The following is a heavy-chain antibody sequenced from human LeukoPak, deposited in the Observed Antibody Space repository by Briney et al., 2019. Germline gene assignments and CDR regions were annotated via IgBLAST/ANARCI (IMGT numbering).Heavy chain of an antibody. J-gene: IGHJ4*02. CDR2: IKEDGGEK. D-gene: IGHD2-15*01. V-gene: IGHV3-7*01. CDR3: VRGRGYCSGGTCYALRDY. Sequence: GGSLRLSCAASGFTFSNYWMTWVRQAPGKGLEWVAHIKEDGGEKHYVDPVKGRFTISRDNAKNSLYLQMNSLRAEDTAMYYCVRGRGYCSGGTCYALRDYWGQGTLVTVSS. CDR1: GFTFSNYW.